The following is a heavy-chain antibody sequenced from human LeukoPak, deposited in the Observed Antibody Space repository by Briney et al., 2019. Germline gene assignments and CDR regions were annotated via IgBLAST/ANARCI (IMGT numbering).Heavy chain of an antibody. J-gene: IGHJ4*02. Sequence: TAGESLKISCKGSGYSFSSYWTSWVRQMPGKGLEWMGRIDPGDSFTKYRPSLEGRVTISADKSLSTVYLQRSSLKASDTAIYYCARDGGGVSSWVSHWGQGTLVTVSS. V-gene: IGHV5-10-1*01. D-gene: IGHD2-8*02. CDR2: IDPGDSFT. CDR1: GYSFSSYW. CDR3: ARDGGGVSSWVSH.